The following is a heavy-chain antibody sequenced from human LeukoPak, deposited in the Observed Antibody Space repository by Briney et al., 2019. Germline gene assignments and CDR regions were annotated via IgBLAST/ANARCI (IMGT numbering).Heavy chain of an antibody. V-gene: IGHV3-30*18. J-gene: IGHJ4*02. CDR2: ISYDGSNK. CDR3: ANPKDDY. CDR1: GFTFSSYG. Sequence: QTGGSLRLSCAASGFTFSSYGMHWVRQAPGKGLEWVAVISYDGSNKYYADSVKGRFTISRDNSKNTLYLQMNSLRAEDTAVYYCANPKDDYWGQGTLVTVSS.